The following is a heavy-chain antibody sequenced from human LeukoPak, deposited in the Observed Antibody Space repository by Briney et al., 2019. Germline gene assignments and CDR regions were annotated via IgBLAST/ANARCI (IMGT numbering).Heavy chain of an antibody. CDR3: ASGIFGVVPAYYYYYMDV. J-gene: IGHJ6*03. V-gene: IGHV1-18*01. CDR2: ISAYNGNT. Sequence: ASVKVSCKASGYTFTSYGISWVRQAPGQGLEWMGWISAYNGNTNYAQKLQGRVTMTTDTSTSTAYMELRSLRSDDTAVYYCASGIFGVVPAYYYYYMDVWGKGTTVTVSS. CDR1: GYTFTSYG. D-gene: IGHD3-3*01.